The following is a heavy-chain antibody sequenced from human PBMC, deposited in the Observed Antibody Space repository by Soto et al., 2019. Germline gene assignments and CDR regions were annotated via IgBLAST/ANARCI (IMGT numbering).Heavy chain of an antibody. CDR2: IYYSGST. CDR1: GGSISSSSYY. Sequence: QLQLQESGPGLVKPSETLSLTCTVSGGSISSSSYYWGWIRQPPGKGLEWIGSIYYSGSTYYNPSLKSRVTISVDTSKNQFSLKLSSVTAADTAVYYCASWAYYYDSSGYRDYWGQGTLVTVSS. CDR3: ASWAYYYDSSGYRDY. V-gene: IGHV4-39*01. D-gene: IGHD3-22*01. J-gene: IGHJ4*02.